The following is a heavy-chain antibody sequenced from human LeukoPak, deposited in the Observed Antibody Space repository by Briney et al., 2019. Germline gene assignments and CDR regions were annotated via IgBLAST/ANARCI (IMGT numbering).Heavy chain of an antibody. CDR1: GGSISSGGYY. CDR3: ARGGYDYVWGSYRPVHFDY. Sequence: SETLSLTCTVSGGSISSGGYYWSWIRQHPGKGLEWIGYIYYSGSTYYNPSLESRVTISVDTSKNQFSLKLSSVTTADTAVYYCARGGYDYVWGSYRPVHFDYWGQGTLVTVSS. CDR2: IYYSGST. J-gene: IGHJ4*02. V-gene: IGHV4-31*03. D-gene: IGHD3-16*02.